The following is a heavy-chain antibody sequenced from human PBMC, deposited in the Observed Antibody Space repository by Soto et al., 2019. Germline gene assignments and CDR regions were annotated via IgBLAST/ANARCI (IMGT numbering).Heavy chain of an antibody. Sequence: SVKVSCKASGGTFSSYAISWVRQAPGQGLEWMGGIIPIFGTANYAQKFQGRVTITADESTSTAYMELSSLRSEDTAVYYCARGTYYYDSSGYYFYYYGMDVWGQGTTVTVSS. CDR1: GGTFSSYA. CDR3: ARGTYYYDSSGYYFYYYGMDV. D-gene: IGHD3-22*01. CDR2: IIPIFGTA. V-gene: IGHV1-69*13. J-gene: IGHJ6*02.